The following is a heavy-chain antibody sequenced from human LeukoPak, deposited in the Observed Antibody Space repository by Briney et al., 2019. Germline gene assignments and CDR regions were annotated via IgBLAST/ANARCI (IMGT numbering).Heavy chain of an antibody. J-gene: IGHJ3*02. CDR1: SGSISSYY. D-gene: IGHD6-19*01. Sequence: PSETLSLTCTVSSGSISSYYCSWIRQPAGEGLEWIGYTYYSGTTKYNPSLKSRVTISADTSKNQFSLKLRSLTAADTAVYYCARHLGVAVAADAFDIWGQGTMVTVSS. V-gene: IGHV4-59*08. CDR3: ARHLGVAVAADAFDI. CDR2: TYYSGTT.